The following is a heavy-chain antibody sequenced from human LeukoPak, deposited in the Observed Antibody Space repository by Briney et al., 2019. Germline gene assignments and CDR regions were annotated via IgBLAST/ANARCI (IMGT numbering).Heavy chain of an antibody. V-gene: IGHV3-48*01. CDR3: AAYSSSSAAEYFDY. D-gene: IGHD6-6*01. J-gene: IGHJ4*02. CDR2: ISSSSSTI. CDR1: GFTFSSYS. Sequence: GESLRLSCAASGFTFSSYSMNWVRQAPGKGLEWVSYISSSSSTIYYADSVKGRFTISRDNAKNSLYLQMNSLRAEDTAVYYCAAYSSSSAAEYFDYWGQGTLVTVSS.